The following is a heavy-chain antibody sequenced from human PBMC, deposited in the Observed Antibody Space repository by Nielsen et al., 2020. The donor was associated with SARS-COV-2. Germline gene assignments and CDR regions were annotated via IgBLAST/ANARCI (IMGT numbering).Heavy chain of an antibody. CDR1: GYSFTSYW. CDR2: IYPGDSDT. CDR3: ARLSHDYDILTGYYDY. V-gene: IGHV5-51*01. D-gene: IGHD3-9*01. Sequence: GESLKISCKGSGYSFTSYWIGWVRQMRGKGLEWMGIIYPGDSDTRYSPSFQGQVTISADKSISTAYLQWSSLKASDTAMYYCARLSHDYDILTGYYDYWGQGTLVTVSS. J-gene: IGHJ4*02.